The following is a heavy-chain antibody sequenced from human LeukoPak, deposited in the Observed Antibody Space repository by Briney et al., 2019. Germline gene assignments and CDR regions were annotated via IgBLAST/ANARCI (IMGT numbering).Heavy chain of an antibody. CDR1: GFTFSSYA. D-gene: IGHD2-15*01. Sequence: GGSLRLSCAASGFTFSSYAMSWVRQAPGKGLEWVSAISGSGGSTYYADSVKGRFTISRDNSKNTLYLQMNSLRAEDTAVYYCARGYCSGGSCYPGFDYWGQGTLVTVSS. J-gene: IGHJ4*02. CDR2: ISGSGGST. V-gene: IGHV3-23*01. CDR3: ARGYCSGGSCYPGFDY.